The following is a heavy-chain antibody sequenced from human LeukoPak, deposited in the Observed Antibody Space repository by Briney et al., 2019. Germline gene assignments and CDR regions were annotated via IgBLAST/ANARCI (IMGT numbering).Heavy chain of an antibody. D-gene: IGHD1-1*01. Sequence: GASVKVSCKVSGYTLTELSMHWVRQAPGKGLEWMGGFDPEDGETIYAQKFQGRVTMTEDTSTDTAYMELSSLRSEDTAVYYCATAPRTTGTWRFDGWFDPWGQGTLVTVSS. J-gene: IGHJ5*02. CDR2: FDPEDGET. V-gene: IGHV1-24*01. CDR1: GYTLTELS. CDR3: ATAPRTTGTWRFDGWFDP.